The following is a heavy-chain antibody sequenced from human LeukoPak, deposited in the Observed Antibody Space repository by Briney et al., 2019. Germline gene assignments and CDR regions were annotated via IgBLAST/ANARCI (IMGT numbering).Heavy chain of an antibody. CDR1: GFTFSSYE. J-gene: IGHJ6*04. D-gene: IGHD3-9*01. Sequence: QSGGSLRLSRAASGFTFSSYEMNWVRQAPGKGLEWVSYISSSGSTIYYADSVKGRFTISRDNAKNSLYLQMNSLRAEDTAVYYCARDSYDILTGYYNYYYGMDVWGKGTTVTVSS. CDR3: ARDSYDILTGYYNYYYGMDV. CDR2: ISSSGSTI. V-gene: IGHV3-48*03.